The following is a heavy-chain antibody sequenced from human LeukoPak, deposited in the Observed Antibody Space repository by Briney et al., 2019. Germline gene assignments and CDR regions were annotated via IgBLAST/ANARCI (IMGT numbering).Heavy chain of an antibody. CDR1: GFTFDSFS. Sequence: GGSLRLSCAASGFTFDSFSINWVRQAPGKGLEWVASISSSTTYIYYAGSVKGRFTISRDNAKNLVYLEMNSLRAEDTAVYYCARVPGEMGATLAYLDYWGQGTLVTVSS. J-gene: IGHJ4*02. V-gene: IGHV3-21*01. D-gene: IGHD1-26*01. CDR3: ARVPGEMGATLAYLDY. CDR2: ISSSTTYI.